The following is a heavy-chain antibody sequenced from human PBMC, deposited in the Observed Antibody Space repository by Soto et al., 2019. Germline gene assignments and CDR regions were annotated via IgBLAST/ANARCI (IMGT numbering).Heavy chain of an antibody. D-gene: IGHD3-9*01. V-gene: IGHV3-23*01. Sequence: GGSLRLSCAASGFTFSSYAMSWVRQAPGKGLEWVSAISGSGGSTYYADSVKGRFTISRDNSKNTLYLQMNSLRAEDTAVYYCAKVKPPYYDILTGYYPYWGQGTLVTVSS. J-gene: IGHJ4*02. CDR3: AKVKPPYYDILTGYYPY. CDR1: GFTFSSYA. CDR2: ISGSGGST.